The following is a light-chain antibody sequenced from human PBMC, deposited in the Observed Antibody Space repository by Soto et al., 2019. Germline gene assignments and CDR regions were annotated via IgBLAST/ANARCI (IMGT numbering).Light chain of an antibody. Sequence: QSALTQPASVSGSPGQSITISCTGTNSDIGAYNYVSWYQHHPGKAPKLIIYEVSNRPSGISNRFSGSKSRNTASLTISGLQAEDEADYYCRSYTSSGTLVFGGETKLT. J-gene: IGLJ2*01. CDR1: NSDIGAYNY. V-gene: IGLV2-14*01. CDR2: EVS. CDR3: RSYTSSGTLV.